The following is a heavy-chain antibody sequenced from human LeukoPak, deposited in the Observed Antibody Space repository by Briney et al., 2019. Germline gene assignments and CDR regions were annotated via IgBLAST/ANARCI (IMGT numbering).Heavy chain of an antibody. D-gene: IGHD3-22*01. CDR1: GFTFSSYA. J-gene: IGHJ4*02. Sequence: GGSLRLSCAAAGFTFSSYAMSWVRQAPGKGLEWVSAISVSGGSTYYADSVKGRFTISRDNSKNTLYLQMNSLRAEDTAVYYCAKTTHPYDSSGNYFDYWGQGTLVTVSS. V-gene: IGHV3-23*01. CDR3: AKTTHPYDSSGNYFDY. CDR2: ISVSGGST.